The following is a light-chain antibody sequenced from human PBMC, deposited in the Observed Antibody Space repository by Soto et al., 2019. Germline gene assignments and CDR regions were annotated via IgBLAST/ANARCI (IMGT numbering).Light chain of an antibody. CDR3: QQYNSFIWT. J-gene: IGKJ1*01. Sequence: DVQMTQSPSTLSASVGDTVTIICRASQSISSWLAWYQQKGGKAPKLLISKASNLDSGVPSRFSGSGSGTEFNLTISSLQPEDFATYYCQQYNSFIWTLGQGTKVDIK. CDR2: KAS. CDR1: QSISSW. V-gene: IGKV1-5*03.